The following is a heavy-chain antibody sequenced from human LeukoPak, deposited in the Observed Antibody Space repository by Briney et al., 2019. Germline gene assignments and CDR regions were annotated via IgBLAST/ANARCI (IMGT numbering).Heavy chain of an antibody. D-gene: IGHD3-3*01. Sequence: PGGSLRLSCAVSGFTFSSYSMNWVRQAPGKGLEWISYISSSSGTKYYADSVKGRFTISRDNAKNSLYLQMNSLRAEDTAVYYCVRVRLGTVFGVVTPQWGQGTLVIVSS. J-gene: IGHJ4*02. V-gene: IGHV3-48*01. CDR3: VRVRLGTVFGVVTPQ. CDR2: ISSSSGTK. CDR1: GFTFSSYS.